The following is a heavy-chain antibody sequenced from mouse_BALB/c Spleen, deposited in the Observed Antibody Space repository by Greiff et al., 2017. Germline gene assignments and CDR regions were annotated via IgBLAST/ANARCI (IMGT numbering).Heavy chain of an antibody. V-gene: IGHV1-67*01. Sequence: VQLQQSGPEVVRPGVSVKISCTGSGYTFPDYAMHWVKQTHATSLEWIGVISTYNGNTNYNQKFKGKPTMTVANSSSTAYMELARLTSEDAAIYYCARSPLRITKGAWFAYWGQGTLVTVSA. CDR1: GYTFPDYA. J-gene: IGHJ3*01. CDR3: ARSPLRITKGAWFAY. CDR2: ISTYNGNT. D-gene: IGHD2-4*01.